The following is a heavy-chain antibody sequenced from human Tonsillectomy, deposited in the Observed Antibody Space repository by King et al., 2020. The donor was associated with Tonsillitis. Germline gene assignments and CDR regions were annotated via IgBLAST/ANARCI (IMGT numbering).Heavy chain of an antibody. Sequence: VQLVESGAEVKKPGASVKVSCKASGYTFTGYYMHWVRQAPGQGLEWMGWINPNSGGTNYAKKFQGRVTMTRDTSISTAYMELSRLRSDDTAVYYCARDLFEWELLVLRVDWFDPWGQGTLVTVSS. V-gene: IGHV1-2*02. D-gene: IGHD1-26*01. CDR2: INPNSGGT. J-gene: IGHJ5*02. CDR3: ARDLFEWELLVLRVDWFDP. CDR1: GYTFTGYY.